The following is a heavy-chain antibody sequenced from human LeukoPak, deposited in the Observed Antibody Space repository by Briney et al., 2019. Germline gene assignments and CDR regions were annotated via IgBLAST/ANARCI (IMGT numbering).Heavy chain of an antibody. CDR3: ATQPLGYCSSTSCYYHAFDI. CDR2: IIPIFGTA. CDR1: GHTFTSYA. D-gene: IGHD2-2*01. J-gene: IGHJ3*02. Sequence: SVKVSCKASGHTFTSYAISWVRQAPGQGLEWMGGIIPIFGTANYAQKFQGRVTITADESTSTAYMELSSLRSEDTAVYYCATQPLGYCSSTSCYYHAFDIWGQGTMVTVSS. V-gene: IGHV1-69*13.